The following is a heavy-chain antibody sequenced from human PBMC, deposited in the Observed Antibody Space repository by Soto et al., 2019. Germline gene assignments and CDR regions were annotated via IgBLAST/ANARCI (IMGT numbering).Heavy chain of an antibody. CDR2: INHSGST. CDR3: APHPVGTMVRGVIKSEDY. Sequence: SETLSLTCAVYGGSFSGYYWSWIRQPPGKGLEWIGEINHSGSTNYNPSLKSRVTISVDTSKNQFSLKLSSVTAADTAVYYCAPHPVGTMVRGVIKSEDYWGQGTLVTVSS. V-gene: IGHV4-34*01. D-gene: IGHD3-10*01. J-gene: IGHJ4*02. CDR1: GGSFSGYY.